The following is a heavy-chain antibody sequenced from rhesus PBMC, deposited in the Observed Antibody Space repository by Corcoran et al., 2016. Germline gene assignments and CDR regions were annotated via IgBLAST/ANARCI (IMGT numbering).Heavy chain of an antibody. J-gene: IGHJ2*01. CDR2: IYGNSAST. CDR3: ARYDGSGWYYWYFDL. D-gene: IGHD6-31*01. V-gene: IGHV4-73*01. CDR1: GGSISGYYY. Sequence: QVQLQQWGEGLAKPSETLSLTCAVYGGSISGYYYWSWIRQPPGKVLEWIWYIYGNSASTNYHPSLKHRVTISNDTSKNQFSLTLSSVTAADTAVYYCARYDGSGWYYWYFDLWGPGTPITISS.